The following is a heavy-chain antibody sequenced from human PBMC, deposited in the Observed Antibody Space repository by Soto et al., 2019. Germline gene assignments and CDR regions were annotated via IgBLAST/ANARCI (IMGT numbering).Heavy chain of an antibody. Sequence: EVQLVESGGGLVQPGGSLRLSCVASGFDFNRYSMNWVRQAPGKGLEWISYINSGSTSVIYADSVRGRFTISRDNAKNSLYLQMNSLRAEDTAVYYCTSSTSPDAYWGQGNLVTVSS. J-gene: IGHJ4*02. V-gene: IGHV3-48*04. CDR1: GFDFNRYS. CDR3: TSSTSPDAY. CDR2: INSGSTSV. D-gene: IGHD2-2*01.